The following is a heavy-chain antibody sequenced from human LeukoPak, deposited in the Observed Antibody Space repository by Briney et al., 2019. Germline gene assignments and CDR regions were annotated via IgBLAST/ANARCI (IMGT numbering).Heavy chain of an antibody. CDR2: MNPNSGNT. Sequence: ASVKVSCKASGYTFTSYDINWVRQATGQGLEWMGWMNPNSGNTGYAQKFQGRVTITADESTSTAYMELSSLRSEDTAVYYCARGPTVTTKPYYYYGMDVWGKGTTVTVSS. D-gene: IGHD4-17*01. CDR1: GYTFTSYD. V-gene: IGHV1-8*01. CDR3: ARGPTVTTKPYYYYGMDV. J-gene: IGHJ6*04.